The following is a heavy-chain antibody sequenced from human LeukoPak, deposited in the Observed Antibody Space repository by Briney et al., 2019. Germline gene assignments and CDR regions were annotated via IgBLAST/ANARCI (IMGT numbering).Heavy chain of an antibody. D-gene: IGHD4-23*01. CDR3: ARVYSVVTYYFDY. CDR1: GGSISSSSYY. CDR2: IYYSGST. V-gene: IGHV4-39*07. Sequence: SETLSLTCTVSGGSISSSSYYWGWIRQPPGKGLEWIGSIYYSGSTYYNPSLKSRVTISVDTSKNQFSLKLSSVTAADTAVYYCARVYSVVTYYFDYWGQGTLVTVSS. J-gene: IGHJ4*02.